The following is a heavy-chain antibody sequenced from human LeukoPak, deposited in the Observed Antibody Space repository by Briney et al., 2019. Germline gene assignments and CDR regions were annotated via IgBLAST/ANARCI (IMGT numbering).Heavy chain of an antibody. V-gene: IGHV4-30-2*01. CDR2: IYHSGST. J-gene: IGHJ4*02. CDR1: GGSISSGGYS. Sequence: SETLSLTCAVSGGSISSGGYSWSWIRQPPGKGLEWIGYIYHSGSTYYNPSLKSRVTISVDTSKNQFSLKLTSVTAADTAVYYCAKSPPTTVITLDSWGQGILVTVSS. D-gene: IGHD4-17*01. CDR3: AKSPPTTVITLDS.